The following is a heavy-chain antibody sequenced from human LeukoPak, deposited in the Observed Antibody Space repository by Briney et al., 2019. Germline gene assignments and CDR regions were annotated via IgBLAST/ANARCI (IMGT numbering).Heavy chain of an antibody. Sequence: MHXVRQAPGQRLEWMGWTNPGNCNTKYSHNFQGRVTITRDPSPSTPYMELSSLRSEDTAVYYCARFGGDDYYDSSGSDYWGQGTLVTVSS. CDR2: TNPGNCNT. V-gene: IGHV1-3*01. J-gene: IGHJ4*02. CDR3: ARFGGDDYYDSSGSDY. D-gene: IGHD3-22*01.